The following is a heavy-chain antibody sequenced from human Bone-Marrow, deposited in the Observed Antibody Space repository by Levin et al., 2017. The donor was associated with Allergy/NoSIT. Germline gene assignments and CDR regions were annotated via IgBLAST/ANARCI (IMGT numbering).Heavy chain of an antibody. V-gene: IGHV4-30-2*06. CDR2: IYHTGTT. CDR1: GVSVTSGVVS. J-gene: IGHJ4*02. D-gene: IGHD3-10*01. Sequence: PSETLSLTCAVSGVSVTSGVVSWTWIRQSPGKGLEWIGYIYHTGTTYLNPSFTGRVTLSLDRSTNQFSLNLGSVTAADTAVYFCARGHGSGNIVPIDFWGQGALVTVSS. CDR3: ARGHGSGNIVPIDF.